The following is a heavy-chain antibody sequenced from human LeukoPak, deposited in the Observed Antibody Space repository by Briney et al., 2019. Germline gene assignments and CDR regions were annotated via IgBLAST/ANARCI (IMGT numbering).Heavy chain of an antibody. CDR1: GGSISSYY. D-gene: IGHD3-22*01. Sequence: SETLSLTCTVSGGSISSYYWSWIRQPPGKGLEWIGYIYYSGSTNYNPSLKSRVTISVDTSKNQFSLKLSSVTAADTAVYYCARFDSTYYYYMDVWGKGATVTVSS. V-gene: IGHV4-59*08. CDR3: ARFDSTYYYYMDV. J-gene: IGHJ6*03. CDR2: IYYSGST.